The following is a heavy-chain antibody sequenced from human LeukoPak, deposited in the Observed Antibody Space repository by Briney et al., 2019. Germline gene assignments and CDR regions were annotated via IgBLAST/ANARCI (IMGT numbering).Heavy chain of an antibody. J-gene: IGHJ4*02. CDR1: GFTFSSYA. CDR2: ISGSGGST. CDR3: AKELRYFGWLPQHFDY. Sequence: GGSLRLSCAASGFTFSSYAMSWVRQAPGKGLEWVSAISGSGGSTYYADSVKGRFTISRDNSKNTLYLQMNSLRAEDTAVYYCAKELRYFGWLPQHFDYWGQGTLVTVSS. V-gene: IGHV3-23*01. D-gene: IGHD3-9*01.